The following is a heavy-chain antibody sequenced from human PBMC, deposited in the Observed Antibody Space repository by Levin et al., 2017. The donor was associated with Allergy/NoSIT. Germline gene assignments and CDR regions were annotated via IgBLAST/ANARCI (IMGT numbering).Heavy chain of an antibody. CDR3: ARGATVRDS. J-gene: IGHJ4*02. V-gene: IGHV1-18*01. CDR1: GYTFSNYN. D-gene: IGHD4-17*01. CDR2: ISPYNGNT. Sequence: GESLKISCQASGYTFSNYNINWVRQAPGQGLEWMGRISPYNGNTNYAEKFQGRVTMTTDTSTNTAYLELRSLRSDDSAVYFCARGATVRDSWGQGPLVTVSS.